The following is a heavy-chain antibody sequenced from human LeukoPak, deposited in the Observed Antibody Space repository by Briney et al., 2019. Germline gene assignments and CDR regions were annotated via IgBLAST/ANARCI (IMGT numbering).Heavy chain of an antibody. CDR1: GFTFDDYG. Sequence: GGSLRLSCVASGFTFDDYGMTWVRQAPGKGLEWVSSINRNGGSTSYADSVKGRFTISRDNAKNSLNLQMNSLRAEDTALYHCARHGLAGTTITWYYYYMDVWGKGTTVTVSS. D-gene: IGHD4-11*01. CDR2: INRNGGST. J-gene: IGHJ6*03. V-gene: IGHV3-20*01. CDR3: ARHGLAGTTITWYYYYMDV.